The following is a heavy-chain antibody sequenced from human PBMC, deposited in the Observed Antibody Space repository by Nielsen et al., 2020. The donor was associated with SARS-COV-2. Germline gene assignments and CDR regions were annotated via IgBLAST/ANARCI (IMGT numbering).Heavy chain of an antibody. CDR3: AASGESSFDP. V-gene: IGHV3-7*03. D-gene: IGHD3-16*02. CDR1: GFTFSSYC. Sequence: GESLKISCAASGFTFSSYCMSWVRQAPGKGLEWVANIKQDGSEKYYVDSVKGRFTISRDNAKNSLYLQMNSLRAEDTALYYCAASGESSFDPWGQGTLVTVSS. CDR2: IKQDGSEK. J-gene: IGHJ5*02.